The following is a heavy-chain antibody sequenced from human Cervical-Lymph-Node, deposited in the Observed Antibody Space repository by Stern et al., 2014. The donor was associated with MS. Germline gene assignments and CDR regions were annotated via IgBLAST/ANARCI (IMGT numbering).Heavy chain of an antibody. CDR2: ISSSSSDI. CDR1: GFTFSSYS. Sequence: EVQLLESGGGLVKPGGSLRLSCAASGFTFSSYSMNWVRQAPGKGLEWVSSISSSSSDIYYADSVKGRFTISRDNAKNSLYLQMNSLRAEDTAVYYCARDGYYYDFWSGFYGMDVWGQGTTVTVSS. V-gene: IGHV3-21*01. D-gene: IGHD3-3*01. CDR3: ARDGYYYDFWSGFYGMDV. J-gene: IGHJ6*02.